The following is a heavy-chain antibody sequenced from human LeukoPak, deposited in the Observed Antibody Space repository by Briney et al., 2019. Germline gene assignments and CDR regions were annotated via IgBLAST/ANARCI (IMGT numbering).Heavy chain of an antibody. D-gene: IGHD4-17*01. J-gene: IGHJ2*01. Sequence: PGGSLRLSCAASGFIFSSYGMHWVRQAPGKGLEWVAGIWYDGSNKFYEDSVKGRFTISRDTSKNPLYLQMNSLRAEDTAVYYCATYGDSRRRDWYFDLWGRGTLVTVSS. CDR2: IWYDGSNK. V-gene: IGHV3-33*01. CDR1: GFIFSSYG. CDR3: ATYGDSRRRDWYFDL.